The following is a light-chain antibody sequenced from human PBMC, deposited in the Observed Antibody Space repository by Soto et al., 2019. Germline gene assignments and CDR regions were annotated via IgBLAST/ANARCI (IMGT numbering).Light chain of an antibody. Sequence: EIVLTQSPGTLSLSPGERATLSCRASQSVSSSFLAWYQQKPGQAPRLLIYDAPNRATGIPVRLSGSGSGTDFTLNISSLEPEHFAVYYCQKRNDWPLTFGGGNKVDIK. V-gene: IGKV3D-20*02. CDR3: QKRNDWPLT. CDR2: DAP. CDR1: QSVSSSF. J-gene: IGKJ4*01.